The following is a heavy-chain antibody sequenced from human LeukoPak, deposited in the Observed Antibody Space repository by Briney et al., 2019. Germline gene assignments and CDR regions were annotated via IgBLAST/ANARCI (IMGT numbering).Heavy chain of an antibody. CDR1: GFSFSTSE. CDR2: IYSGGST. V-gene: IGHV3-53*01. CDR3: SSGGNSVFDY. J-gene: IGHJ4*02. Sequence: GGSLRLSCAASGFSFSTSEMNWVRQAPGKGLEWVSVIYSGGSTYYADSVKGRFTMSRDNSKNTLYLQMNRLRAEDTAVYYCSSGGNSVFDYWGQGTLVTVSS. D-gene: IGHD4-23*01.